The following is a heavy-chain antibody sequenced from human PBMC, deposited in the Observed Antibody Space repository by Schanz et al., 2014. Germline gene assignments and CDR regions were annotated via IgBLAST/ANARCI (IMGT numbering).Heavy chain of an antibody. Sequence: QVQLQQWGAGLLKPSETLSLTCAFSGGSFSGYWWTWVRQSPGKGLEGIGEVNHGGYTNYNPSLKSGVTVSVDMSKKQFSLRLSSVTAADTAAYYCATWSGTRLFHNWGQGTLVTVSS. D-gene: IGHD1-7*01. CDR3: ATWSGTRLFHN. CDR2: VNHGGYT. V-gene: IGHV4-34*01. CDR1: GGSFSGYW. J-gene: IGHJ4*02.